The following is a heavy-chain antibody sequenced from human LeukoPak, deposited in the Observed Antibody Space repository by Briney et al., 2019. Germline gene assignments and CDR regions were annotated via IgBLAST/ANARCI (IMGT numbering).Heavy chain of an antibody. Sequence: GGSLRLSCAASGFTFSSYAMHWVRQAPGKGLEWVAVISYDGSNKYYADSVKGRFTISRDNSKNTLYLQMNSLRAEDTAAYYCARDRSSDYFDYWGQGTLVTVSS. J-gene: IGHJ4*02. CDR3: ARDRSSDYFDY. CDR1: GFTFSSYA. CDR2: ISYDGSNK. D-gene: IGHD2-2*01. V-gene: IGHV3-30-3*01.